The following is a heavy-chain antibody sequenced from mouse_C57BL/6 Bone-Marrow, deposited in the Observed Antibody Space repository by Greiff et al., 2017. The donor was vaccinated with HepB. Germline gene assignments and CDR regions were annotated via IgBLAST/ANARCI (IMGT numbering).Heavy chain of an antibody. V-gene: IGHV5-16*01. CDR1: GFTFSDYY. CDR2: INYDGSST. CDR3: ARALLDGYPYWYFDV. J-gene: IGHJ1*03. D-gene: IGHD2-3*01. Sequence: EVKVVESEGGLVQPGSSMKLSCTASGFTFSDYYMAWVRQVPEKGLEWVANINYDGSSTYYLDSLKSRFIISRDNAKNILYLQMSSLKSEDTATYYCARALLDGYPYWYFDVWGTGTTVTVSS.